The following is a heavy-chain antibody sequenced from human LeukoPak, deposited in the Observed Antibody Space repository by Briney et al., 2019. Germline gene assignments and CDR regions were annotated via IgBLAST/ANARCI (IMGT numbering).Heavy chain of an antibody. CDR3: ARVPVKGAAAAPYNWFDP. CDR2: IYHSGST. Sequence: SETLSLTCTVSGYSISSGNYWGWIRQPPGKGLEWIGSIYHSGSTYYNPSLKSRVTTSVDTSKNQFSLKLNSVTAADTAVYYCARVPVKGAAAAPYNWFDPWGQGTLVTVSS. CDR1: GYSISSGNY. V-gene: IGHV4-38-2*02. D-gene: IGHD6-13*01. J-gene: IGHJ5*02.